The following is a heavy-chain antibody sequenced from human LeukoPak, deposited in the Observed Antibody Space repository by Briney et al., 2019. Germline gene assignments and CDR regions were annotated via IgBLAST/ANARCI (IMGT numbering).Heavy chain of an antibody. J-gene: IGHJ4*02. D-gene: IGHD3-3*01. CDR1: GFTFDDYA. CDR2: ISWNSGSI. CDR3: AAAHYDFWSGYYFDY. V-gene: IGHV3-9*01. Sequence: GGSLRLSCAASGFTFDDYAMHWVRQAPGKGLEWVSGISWNSGSIGYADSVKGRFTISRDNAKNSLYLQINSLRSEDTAVYYCAAAHYDFWSGYYFDYWGQGTLVTVSS.